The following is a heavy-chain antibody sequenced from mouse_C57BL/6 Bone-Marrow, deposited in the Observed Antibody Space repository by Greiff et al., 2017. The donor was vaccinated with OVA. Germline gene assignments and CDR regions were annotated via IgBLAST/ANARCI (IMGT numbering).Heavy chain of an antibody. CDR1: GYSITSGYY. CDR2: ISYDGSN. Sequence: EVKLEESGPGLVKPSQSLSLTCSVTGYSITSGYYWNWIRQFPGNKLEWMGYISYDGSNNYNPSLKNRISITRDTSKNQFFLKLNSVTTEDTATYYCARGEGIYYDYDGYAMDYWGQGTSVTVSS. J-gene: IGHJ4*01. V-gene: IGHV3-6*01. D-gene: IGHD2-4*01. CDR3: ARGEGIYYDYDGYAMDY.